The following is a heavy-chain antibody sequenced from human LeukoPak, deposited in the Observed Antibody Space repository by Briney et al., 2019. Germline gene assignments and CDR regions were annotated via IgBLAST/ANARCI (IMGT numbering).Heavy chain of an antibody. CDR2: IKQDGSEQ. D-gene: IGHD4-17*01. CDR3: ARGYGDYEYYFDY. J-gene: IGHJ4*02. CDR1: GFTFSTYW. V-gene: IGHV3-7*01. Sequence: GGSLRLSCAASGFTFSTYWMSWVRQAPGKGLEWVANIKQDGSEQYYVDSVKGRFTISRDNAKNSLYLQMNSLRAEDTAVYYCARGYGDYEYYFDYWGQGTLVTVSS.